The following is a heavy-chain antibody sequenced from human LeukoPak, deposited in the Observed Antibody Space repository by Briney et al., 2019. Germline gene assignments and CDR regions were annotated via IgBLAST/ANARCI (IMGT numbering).Heavy chain of an antibody. V-gene: IGHV1-3*02. CDR1: GYTFATYA. J-gene: IGHJ3*02. D-gene: IGHD2/OR15-2a*01. Sequence: ASVKVSCKASGYTFATYAMHWVRQAPGQRLEWMGWSNAGNGNTKYSQEFQGRVTITRDTSASIAYMELSSLRSEDMAVYYCVREAPFGAFDIWGQGTMVTVSS. CDR2: SNAGNGNT. CDR3: VREAPFGAFDI.